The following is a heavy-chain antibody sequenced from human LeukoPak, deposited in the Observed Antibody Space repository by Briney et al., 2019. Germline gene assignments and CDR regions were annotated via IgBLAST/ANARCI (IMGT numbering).Heavy chain of an antibody. D-gene: IGHD3-3*01. CDR1: GGSISSGGYY. CDR3: ARRKAVQYYDFWSGYLTAYYFDY. Sequence: SETLSLTCTVSGGSISSGGYYWSWIRQHPGKGLEWIGYIYYSGSTYYNPSLKSRVTISVDTSKNQFSLKLSSVTAADTAVYYCARRKAVQYYDFWSGYLTAYYFDYWGQGTLVTVSS. CDR2: IYYSGST. V-gene: IGHV4-31*03. J-gene: IGHJ4*02.